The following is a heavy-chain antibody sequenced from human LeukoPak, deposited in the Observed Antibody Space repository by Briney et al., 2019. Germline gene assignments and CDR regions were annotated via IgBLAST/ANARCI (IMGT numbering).Heavy chain of an antibody. V-gene: IGHV3-23*01. J-gene: IGHJ6*02. D-gene: IGHD6-13*01. CDR3: AKLLLGGYSSSWYPYYYGMDV. CDR2: ISGSGGST. CDR1: GFTVSSND. Sequence: PRGSLRLSCAASGFTVSSNDMSWVRHAPGKGLEWVSAISGSGGSTYYADSVKGRFTISRDNSKNTLYLQMNSLRAEDTAVYYCAKLLLGGYSSSWYPYYYGMDVWGQGTTVTVSS.